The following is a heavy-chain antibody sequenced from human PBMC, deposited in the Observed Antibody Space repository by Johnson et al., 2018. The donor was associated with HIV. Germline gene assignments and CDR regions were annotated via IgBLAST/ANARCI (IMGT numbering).Heavy chain of an antibody. V-gene: IGHV3-30*18. CDR2: ISYAGSNK. J-gene: IGHJ3*01. CDR1: GFTFSSYG. Sequence: QVQLVESGGGVVQPGRSLRLSCAASGFTFSSYGMHWVRQAPGKGLDWVAVISYAGSNKYYADSVKGRSTISRDNSKNTLYLQMNSLRAEDTALSYCAKGRMVASGSYNVWGQGTMVTVSS. D-gene: IGHD1-26*01. CDR3: AKGRMVASGSYNV.